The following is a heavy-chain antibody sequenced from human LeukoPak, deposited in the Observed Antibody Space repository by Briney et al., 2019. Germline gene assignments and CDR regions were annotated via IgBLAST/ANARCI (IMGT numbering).Heavy chain of an antibody. V-gene: IGHV3-21*01. J-gene: IGHJ4*02. Sequence: GGSLRLSCAAPGFTFSNYNMNWVRQAPGKGLEWISSITSSSSYKFYADSVKGRFTISRDNAKNSLYLQMNSLRAEDTAVYYCARANTAAGFDYWGQGTLVTVSS. D-gene: IGHD6-13*01. CDR2: ITSSSSYK. CDR1: GFTFSNYN. CDR3: ARANTAAGFDY.